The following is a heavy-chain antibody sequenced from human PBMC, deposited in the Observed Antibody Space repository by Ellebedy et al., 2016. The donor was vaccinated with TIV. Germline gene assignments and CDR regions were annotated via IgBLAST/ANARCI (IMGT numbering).Heavy chain of an antibody. CDR3: ATVAAGDTGLTYFDY. Sequence: SETLSLXCTVSGGSISSHYWTWIRQPPGTGLEWIGYIYYNGSTQFNPSLKSRVTISLDTSKNQFSLKLSSVTAADTAVYYCATVAAGDTGLTYFDYWGPGTLVTVSS. CDR1: GGSISSHY. CDR2: IYYNGST. D-gene: IGHD6-13*01. V-gene: IGHV4-59*11. J-gene: IGHJ4*02.